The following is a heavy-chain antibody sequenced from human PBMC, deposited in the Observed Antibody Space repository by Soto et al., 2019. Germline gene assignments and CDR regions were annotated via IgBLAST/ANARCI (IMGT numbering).Heavy chain of an antibody. D-gene: IGHD2-15*01. Sequence: QVQLQESGPGLVKPSQTLSLTCTVSGGSISSGGYYWSWIRQHPGKGLEWIGYIYYSGSTYYNPSLKRRVTISVDTSKNQFSLKLSSVTAADTAVYYCARARGYCSGGSCSDYYYYGMDVWGQGTTVTVSS. CDR3: ARARGYCSGGSCSDYYYYGMDV. V-gene: IGHV4-31*03. J-gene: IGHJ6*02. CDR1: GGSISSGGYY. CDR2: IYYSGST.